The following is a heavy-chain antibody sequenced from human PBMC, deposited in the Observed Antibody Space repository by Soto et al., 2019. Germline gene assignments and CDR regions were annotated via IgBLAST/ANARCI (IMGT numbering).Heavy chain of an antibody. CDR1: GFTFSSYA. CDR2: ISYDGSNK. CDR3: ARDRRYYYESGSYYNIALDY. J-gene: IGHJ4*02. Sequence: PGVSLRLSFAASGFTFSSYAMHWVRQAPGKGLEWVAVISYDGSNKYYADSVKGRFTISRDNSKNTLYLQMNSLRAEDTAVYYCARDRRYYYESGSYYNIALDYWGQGTLVTVSS. D-gene: IGHD3-10*01. V-gene: IGHV3-30-3*01.